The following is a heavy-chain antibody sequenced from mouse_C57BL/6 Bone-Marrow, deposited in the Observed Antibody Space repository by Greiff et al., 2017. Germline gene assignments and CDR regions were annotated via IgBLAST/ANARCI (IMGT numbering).Heavy chain of an antibody. CDR1: GYTFTSYW. J-gene: IGHJ4*01. CDR2: IHPNSGST. Sequence: QVQLKQSGAELVKPGASVTLSCKASGYTFTSYWMHWVKQRPGQGLEWIGMIHPNSGSTNYNEQFTSKATLTVDKSSSTAYMQLSSLTSEDSAVYDCARDYLVYYAMDYWGQGTSVTVSS. D-gene: IGHD1-1*01. CDR3: ARDYLVYYAMDY. V-gene: IGHV1-64*01.